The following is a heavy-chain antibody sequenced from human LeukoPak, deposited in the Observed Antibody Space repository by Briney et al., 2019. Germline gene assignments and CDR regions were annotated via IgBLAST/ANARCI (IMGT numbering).Heavy chain of an antibody. D-gene: IGHD3-3*01. V-gene: IGHV3-48*01. J-gene: IGHJ6*03. CDR1: GFTFRDYT. CDR2: ISSSSSTI. Sequence: GGSLRLSCAASGFTFRDYTLNWVRQAPGKGLEWVSYISSSSSTIYYADSVKGRFTISRDNAKNSLYLQMNSLRAEDTAVYYCARASYYDFWSGYPPYYYYMDVWGKGTTVTVSS. CDR3: ARASYYDFWSGYPPYYYYMDV.